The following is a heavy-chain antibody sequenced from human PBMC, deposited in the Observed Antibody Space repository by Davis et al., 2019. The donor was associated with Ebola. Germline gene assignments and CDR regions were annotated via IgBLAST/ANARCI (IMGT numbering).Heavy chain of an antibody. Sequence: SDTLSLTCTVSGYSISSGYYWGWIRQPPGKGLEWIGSIYHSGSTYYNPSLKSRVTISVDTSKNQFSLKLSSVTAADTAVYYCATRVTTEYYFDYWGQGTLVTVSS. CDR3: ATRVTTEYYFDY. D-gene: IGHD4-17*01. CDR2: IYHSGST. V-gene: IGHV4-38-2*02. J-gene: IGHJ4*02. CDR1: GYSISSGYY.